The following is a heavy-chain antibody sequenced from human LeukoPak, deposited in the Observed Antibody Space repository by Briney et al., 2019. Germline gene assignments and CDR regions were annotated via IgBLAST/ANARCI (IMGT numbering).Heavy chain of an antibody. CDR3: SRPPSQIQQWFCEDWYFDL. CDR1: GYTLTELS. Sequence: ASVKVSCKFSGYTLTELSTHCVRRATGQGFEWRVGMNPNRGNTGCAQKLQGSVTITRNTSISTAHRERSSGSSHHRPVYYWSRPPSQIQQWFCEDWYFDLWGRGTLVTVSS. J-gene: IGHJ2*01. CDR2: MNPNRGNT. V-gene: IGHV1-8*03. D-gene: IGHD5-18*01.